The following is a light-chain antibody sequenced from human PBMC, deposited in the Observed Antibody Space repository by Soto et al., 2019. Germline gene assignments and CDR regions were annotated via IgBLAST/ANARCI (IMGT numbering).Light chain of an antibody. CDR2: DAS. CDR3: QLRSNWLFT. CDR1: QSVSSY. Sequence: EIVLTQSPATLSLSPGERATLSCRASQSVSSYLAWYQQKPGQAPRLLIYDASNRATGIPARFSGRGSGTDFTLTISSLEPEDFAVYYCQLRSNWLFTFGQGTQLEIK. V-gene: IGKV3-11*01. J-gene: IGKJ2*01.